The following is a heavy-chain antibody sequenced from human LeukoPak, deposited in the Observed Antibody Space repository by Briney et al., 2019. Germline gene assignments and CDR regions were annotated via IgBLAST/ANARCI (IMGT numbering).Heavy chain of an antibody. CDR1: GFAFSGSA. CDR3: TRFRGSYLGSAFDI. CDR2: IRSKANSYAT. Sequence: GGSLRLSCAASGFAFSGSAMHWVRQASGKGLEWVGRIRSKANSYATAYAASVKGRFTISRDDSKNTAYLQMNSLKTEDTAVYYCTRFRGSYLGSAFDIWGQGTMVTVSS. J-gene: IGHJ3*02. V-gene: IGHV3-73*01. D-gene: IGHD1-26*01.